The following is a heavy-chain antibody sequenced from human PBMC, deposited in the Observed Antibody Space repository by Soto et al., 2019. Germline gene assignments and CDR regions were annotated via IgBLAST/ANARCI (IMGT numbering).Heavy chain of an antibody. V-gene: IGHV4-31*03. CDR2: IYVTGAV. CDR3: ARLRIATNNYKWFDP. D-gene: IGHD2-21*01. CDR1: VAALNSGNYY. Sequence: TLSVTCSVSVAALNSGNYYWSWILQVPGKGLEWIGHIYVTGAVDYNPSLRDRITISQDTSERQFSLNLRLVTAADTAVYYCARLRIATNNYKWFDPWGQGTLVTVSS. J-gene: IGHJ5*02.